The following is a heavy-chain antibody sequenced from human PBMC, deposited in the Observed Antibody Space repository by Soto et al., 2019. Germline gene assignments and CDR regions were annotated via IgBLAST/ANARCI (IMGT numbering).Heavy chain of an antibody. CDR1: GYTFSNYG. CDR3: SRFIMVGGWFDPNYYDGMDV. V-gene: IGHV1-18*01. J-gene: IGHJ6*04. CDR2: ISGYNGNT. Sequence: QVQLVQSGAEVKKPGASVTVSCKTSGYTFSNYGINWVRQAPGQGLEWMGWISGYNGNTNYAQTVQGRVPMTTDTSSGTVYMEQRSLKSDDTAIYYCSRFIMVGGWFDPNYYDGMDVWGKGTPVTVSS. D-gene: IGHD6-19*01.